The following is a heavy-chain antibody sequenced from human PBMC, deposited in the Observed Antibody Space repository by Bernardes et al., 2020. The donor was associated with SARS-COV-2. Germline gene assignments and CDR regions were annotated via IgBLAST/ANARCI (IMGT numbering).Heavy chain of an antibody. J-gene: IGHJ4*02. CDR1: GFTFTNYA. V-gene: IGHV3-23*01. CDR3: AKAHYDYIWGSYRYYNRDFDY. CDR2: ISGSGDGT. Sequence: GGSLRLSCAASGFTFTNYAMSWVRQAPGRGLEWVSSISGSGDGTYYADSVKGRFTISRDQSKNTLYLQMNSLRAEDPAVYYCAKAHYDYIWGSYRYYNRDFDYWGQGTLVTVSS. D-gene: IGHD3-16*02.